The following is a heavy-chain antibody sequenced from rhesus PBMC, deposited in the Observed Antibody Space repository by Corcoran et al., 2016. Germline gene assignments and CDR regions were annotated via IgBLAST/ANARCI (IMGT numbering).Heavy chain of an antibody. Sequence: QVQLQKSGPAVVKPSETLSLTCAVSGGSISSSNWWSWSRQSPGKGLEWIGGIYGSGGSTEYNPSLKSRVTISIDTSKNQFSLKLSSVTAADTAVYYCARQIAAAGKGYFDLWGPGTPITISS. CDR2: IYGSGGST. D-gene: IGHD6-25*01. J-gene: IGHJ2*01. CDR1: GGSISSSNW. CDR3: ARQIAAAGKGYFDL. V-gene: IGHV4-93*02.